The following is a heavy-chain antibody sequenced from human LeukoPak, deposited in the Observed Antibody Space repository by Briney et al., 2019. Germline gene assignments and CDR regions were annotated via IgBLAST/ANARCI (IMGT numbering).Heavy chain of an antibody. Sequence: GRSLRLSCAASGFTFDDYAMHWVRQAPGKGLEWVSGISWNSGRIGYADSVKGRFTISRDNAKNSLYLQMNSLRAEDTALYYCAKDRIAAGNWGQGTLVTVSS. CDR2: ISWNSGRI. V-gene: IGHV3-9*01. CDR1: GFTFDDYA. J-gene: IGHJ4*02. CDR3: AKDRIAAGN. D-gene: IGHD6-13*01.